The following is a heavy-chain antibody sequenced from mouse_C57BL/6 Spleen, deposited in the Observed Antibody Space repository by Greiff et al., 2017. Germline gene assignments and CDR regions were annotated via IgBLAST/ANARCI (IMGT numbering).Heavy chain of an antibody. D-gene: IGHD1-1*01. CDR1: GYTFTSYW. J-gene: IGHJ2*01. V-gene: IGHV1-64*01. CDR2: IHPNSGST. CDR3: ARSDYYGGNRYYFGC. Sequence: VQLQQPGAELVKPGASVKLSCTASGYTFTSYWMHWVKQRPGQGLEWIGMIHPNSGSTNYTEKFKSKATLTADKSSSTAYMQLSSLTSEDTAVYSGARSDYYGGNRYYFGCWGQGTTLTVA.